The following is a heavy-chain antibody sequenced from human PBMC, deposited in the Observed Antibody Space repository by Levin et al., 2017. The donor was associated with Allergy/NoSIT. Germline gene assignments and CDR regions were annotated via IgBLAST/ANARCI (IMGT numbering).Heavy chain of an antibody. D-gene: IGHD5-12*01. J-gene: IGHJ3*02. CDR3: ARIGGGPYSGYDSGAFDI. CDR1: GGSISSYY. Sequence: ASETLSLTCTVSGGSISSYYWSWIRQPPGKGLEWIGYIYYSGSTNYNPSLKSRVTISVDTSKNQFSLKLSSVTAADTAVYYCARIGGGPYSGYDSGAFDIWGQGTMVTVSS. CDR2: IYYSGST. V-gene: IGHV4-59*01.